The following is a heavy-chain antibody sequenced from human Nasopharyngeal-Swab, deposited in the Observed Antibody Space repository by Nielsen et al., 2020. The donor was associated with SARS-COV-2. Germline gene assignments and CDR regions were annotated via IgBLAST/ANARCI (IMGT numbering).Heavy chain of an antibody. CDR3: ARAGRGYSGNDSHYYYGMDV. CDR1: GGSFSGYY. J-gene: IGHJ6*02. Sequence: SETLSLTCAVYGGSFSGYYWSWIRQPPGKGLEWIGEINHSGSTNYNPSLKSRVTISVDTSENQFSLKLSSVTAADTAVYFCARAGRGYSGNDSHYYYGMDVWGQGTTVTVSS. CDR2: INHSGST. D-gene: IGHD5-12*01. V-gene: IGHV4-34*01.